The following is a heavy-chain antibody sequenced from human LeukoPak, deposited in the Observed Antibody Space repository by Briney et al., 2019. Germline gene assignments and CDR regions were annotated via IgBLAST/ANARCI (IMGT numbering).Heavy chain of an antibody. V-gene: IGHV4-34*01. CDR3: ARGRDSSSWVFYYYMDV. CDR1: GGSFSGYY. Sequence: SETLSLTCAVYGGSFSGYYWSWIRQPPVKGLEWIGEINHSGSTNYNPSLKSRVTISVDTSKNQFSLKLSSVTAADTAVYYCARGRDSSSWVFYYYMDVWGKGTTVTVSS. D-gene: IGHD6-13*01. CDR2: INHSGST. J-gene: IGHJ6*03.